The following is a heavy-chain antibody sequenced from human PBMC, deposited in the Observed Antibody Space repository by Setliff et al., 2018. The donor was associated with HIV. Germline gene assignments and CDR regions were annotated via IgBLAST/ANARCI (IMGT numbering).Heavy chain of an antibody. Sequence: ASVKVSCKASGYTFTGYYMHWVRQAPGQGLEWMGWINPNSGGTNYAQKFQGRVTMTRDTSISTAYMELSRLRSDDTAVYYCARDTYAGDYVYRYYYYGMDVWGQGTTVTVSS. CDR3: ARDTYAGDYVYRYYYYGMDV. D-gene: IGHD4-17*01. V-gene: IGHV1-2*02. CDR1: GYTFTGYY. J-gene: IGHJ6*02. CDR2: INPNSGGT.